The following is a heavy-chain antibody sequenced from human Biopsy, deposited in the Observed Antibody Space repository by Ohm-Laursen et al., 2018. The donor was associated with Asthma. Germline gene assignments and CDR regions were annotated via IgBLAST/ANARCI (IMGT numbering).Heavy chain of an antibody. CDR3: AKRRGYSGHDNDY. J-gene: IGHJ4*02. V-gene: IGHV3-30*18. Sequence: SLRLSCTASGFMFRSFGMHWVRQAPGKGLEWVAVISYDGNHKFYEDSVKARFTISRDNSKNTLYLQMNSLRTEDTAVYYCAKRRGYSGHDNDYWGQGTLVIVSS. CDR2: ISYDGNHK. CDR1: GFMFRSFG. D-gene: IGHD5-12*01.